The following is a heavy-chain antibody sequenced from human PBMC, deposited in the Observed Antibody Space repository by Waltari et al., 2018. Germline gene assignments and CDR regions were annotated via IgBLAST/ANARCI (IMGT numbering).Heavy chain of an antibody. CDR1: GFTVSSNY. J-gene: IGHJ6*02. V-gene: IGHV3-53*01. D-gene: IGHD2-8*02. CDR3: ARTGGHCTGGVCYSYYYGMDV. Sequence: EVQLVESGGGLIQPGGSLRLSCAASGFTVSSNYMSWVRQAPGKGLEWVSVIYSGGSTYYADSVKGRFTISRDNSKNTLYLQMNSLRAEDTAVYYCARTGGHCTGGVCYSYYYGMDVWGQGTTVIVSS. CDR2: IYSGGST.